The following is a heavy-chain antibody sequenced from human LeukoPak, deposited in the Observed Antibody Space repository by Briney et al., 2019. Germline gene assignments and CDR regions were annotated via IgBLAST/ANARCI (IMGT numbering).Heavy chain of an antibody. CDR3: ARESRYCSGGSCYSYYYYGMDV. J-gene: IGHJ6*02. CDR2: ISYDGSNK. Sequence: PGRSLRLSCAASGFTFSSYGMHWVRQAPGKGLEWVAVISYDGSNKYYADSVKGRFTISRDNSKNTLYLQMNSLRAEDTAVYYCARESRYCSGGSCYSYYYYGMDVWGQGTTVTVSS. D-gene: IGHD2-15*01. CDR1: GFTFSSYG. V-gene: IGHV3-30*03.